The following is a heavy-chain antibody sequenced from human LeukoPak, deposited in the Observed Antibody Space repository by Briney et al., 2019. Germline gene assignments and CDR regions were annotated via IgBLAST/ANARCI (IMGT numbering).Heavy chain of an antibody. CDR2: ISAYNGNT. CDR1: GYTFTSYG. CDR3: ARDAGLYYDFWSGHPDY. V-gene: IGHV1-18*01. Sequence: ASVKVSCKASGYTFTSYGISWVRQAPGQGLEWMGWISAYNGNTNYAQKIQGRVTMTTETSTSTAYMKLRSLRSDDTAVYSCARDAGLYYDFWSGHPDYWGQGTLVTVSS. D-gene: IGHD3-3*01. J-gene: IGHJ4*02.